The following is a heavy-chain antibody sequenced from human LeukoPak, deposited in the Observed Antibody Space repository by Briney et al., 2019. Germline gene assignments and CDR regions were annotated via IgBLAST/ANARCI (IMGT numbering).Heavy chain of an antibody. V-gene: IGHV4-39*07. CDR1: GGSLSRSSYY. CDR3: ARGDYSPSPFDP. J-gene: IGHJ5*02. D-gene: IGHD2-15*01. Sequence: PSETLSLTCSVSGGSLSRSSYYWGWVRQPPGRGREWLGSIFYSGSTVYHPSLRSRVTISVDTSKNQFSLKLSSVTAADTAVYYCARGDYSPSPFDPWGQGTLVTVSS. CDR2: IFYSGST.